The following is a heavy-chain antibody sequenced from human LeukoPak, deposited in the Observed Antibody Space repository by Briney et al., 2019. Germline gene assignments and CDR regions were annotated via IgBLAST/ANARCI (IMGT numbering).Heavy chain of an antibody. V-gene: IGHV3-23*01. J-gene: IGHJ2*01. CDR2: ISGSGGYT. CDR1: GFTFSSYS. D-gene: IGHD3-16*01. Sequence: GGSLRLSCAASGFTFSSYSMNWVRQAPGTGLEWVAAISGSGGYTYYADSVKGRFTISRDDSKNTMYLQMNSLRADDTAVYYCAKATGGYWYFDLWGRGTLVTVSS. CDR3: AKATGGYWYFDL.